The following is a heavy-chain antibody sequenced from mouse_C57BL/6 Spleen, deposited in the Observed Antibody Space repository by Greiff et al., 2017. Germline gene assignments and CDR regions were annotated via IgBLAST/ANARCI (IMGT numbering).Heavy chain of an antibody. CDR1: GYTFTEYT. D-gene: IGHD1-1*01. Sequence: VQLVESGAELVKPGASVKLSCKASGYTFTEYTIHWVKQRSGQGLEWIGWFYPGSGSIKYNEKFKDKATLTADKSSSTVYMELSRLTSEDAAVYFCSRHGPYYYGSSYYFDYWGQGTTLTVSS. CDR3: SRHGPYYYGSSYYFDY. CDR2: FYPGSGSI. J-gene: IGHJ2*01. V-gene: IGHV1-62-2*01.